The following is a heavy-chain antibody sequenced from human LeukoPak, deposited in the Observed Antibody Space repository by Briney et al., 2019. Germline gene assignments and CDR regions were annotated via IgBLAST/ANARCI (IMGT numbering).Heavy chain of an antibody. J-gene: IGHJ4*02. D-gene: IGHD3-22*01. CDR2: IYQSGNT. Sequence: SETLSLTCTVSGGSISSDTYYWSWMRQPPGKGLEWIGHIYQSGNTYYNPSLKSRVTISLDRSKNQFSLKLSSVTAADTAVYYCARGRDYYDSTGFFYWGQGTLVTVSS. CDR3: ARGRDYYDSTGFFY. CDR1: GGSISSDTYY. V-gene: IGHV4-30-2*01.